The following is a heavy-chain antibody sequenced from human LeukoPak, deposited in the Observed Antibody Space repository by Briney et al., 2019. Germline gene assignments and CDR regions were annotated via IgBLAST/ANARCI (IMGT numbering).Heavy chain of an antibody. D-gene: IGHD5-24*01. CDR3: AKGDDIGKHPTRAYYFDT. V-gene: IGHV3-23*01. Sequence: GGSLRLSCAASGFTFSRHAMSWVRQAPGKGLEWVSTTGLNSVNTLCAESVQGRFSISRDNSKNTLDLQMDNLRVDDTAVYYCAKGDDIGKHPTRAYYFDTWGQGALVTVSS. CDR2: TGLNSVNT. J-gene: IGHJ4*02. CDR1: GFTFSRHA.